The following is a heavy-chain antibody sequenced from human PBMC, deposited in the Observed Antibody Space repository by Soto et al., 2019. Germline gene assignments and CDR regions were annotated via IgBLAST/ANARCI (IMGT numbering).Heavy chain of an antibody. CDR1: GGSISSYY. CDR3: ARVGYRYCSGGSCYLDGRFDP. V-gene: IGHV4-59*08. CDR2: IYYSGST. Sequence: SQTLSLTCTVSGGSISSYYWSWIRQPPGKGLEWIGYIYYSGSTNYNPSLKSRVTISVDTSKNQFSLKLSSVTAADTAVYYCARVGYRYCSGGSCYLDGRFDPWGQGTLVTVSS. J-gene: IGHJ5*02. D-gene: IGHD2-15*01.